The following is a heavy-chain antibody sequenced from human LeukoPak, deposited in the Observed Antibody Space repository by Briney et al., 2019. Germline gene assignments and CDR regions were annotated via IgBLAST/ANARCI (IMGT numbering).Heavy chain of an antibody. Sequence: GGSLRLSCAGSGFTFNNYAMSWVRQAPGKGLEWVANIRQDGGEKYYLDSVKGRFTISRDNAKNSLDLQMNSLTAEDTAVYYCARVGPRYCSSTTCHFDYWGQGTLVTVSS. CDR1: GFTFNNYA. V-gene: IGHV3-7*01. D-gene: IGHD2-2*01. J-gene: IGHJ4*02. CDR3: ARVGPRYCSSTTCHFDY. CDR2: IRQDGGEK.